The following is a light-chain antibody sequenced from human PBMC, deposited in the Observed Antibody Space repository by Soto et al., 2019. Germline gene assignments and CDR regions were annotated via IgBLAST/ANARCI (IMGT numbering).Light chain of an antibody. V-gene: IGKV3-15*01. CDR3: QQYNNWPPFT. Sequence: EIVMTQSPATLSVSPGERATLSCRASQSVSSNLAWYQQKPGQAPRLLIYGASTRATDIPARFSGSGSGTEFTLSIRSLQSEDFAVYYCQQYNNWPPFTFGPGTKVDIK. CDR1: QSVSSN. CDR2: GAS. J-gene: IGKJ3*01.